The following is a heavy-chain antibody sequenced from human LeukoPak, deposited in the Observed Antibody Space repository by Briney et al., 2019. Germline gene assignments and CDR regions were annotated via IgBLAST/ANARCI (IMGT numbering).Heavy chain of an antibody. CDR3: ARGGGYCSGGNCYLGPDCYYGMDV. D-gene: IGHD2-15*01. J-gene: IGHJ6*02. CDR1: GFSFSNYG. Sequence: GGSLRLSCAASGFSFSNYGMHWVRQAPGMGLEWVAVIWYVGSNEYYADSVKGRFTISRDNSKNTLYLQMYSLRAEDTAVYYCARGGGYCSGGNCYLGPDCYYGMDVWGHGTTVTVSS. V-gene: IGHV3-33*01. CDR2: IWYVGSNE.